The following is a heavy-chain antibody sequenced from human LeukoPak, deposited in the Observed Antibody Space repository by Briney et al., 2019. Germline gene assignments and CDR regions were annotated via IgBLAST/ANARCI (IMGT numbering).Heavy chain of an antibody. CDR3: AKTTNPDY. CDR1: GFTFSSFS. V-gene: IGHV3-23*01. J-gene: IGHJ4*02. D-gene: IGHD1-1*01. Sequence: PGGSLRLSCAASGFTFSSFSMSWVRQAPGKGLEWVAVTSNSGTSTYYADSVEGRFTMSRDNSKNTLYLQMNSLRAEDTAVYYCAKTTNPDYWGQGTLVTVSS. CDR2: TSNSGTST.